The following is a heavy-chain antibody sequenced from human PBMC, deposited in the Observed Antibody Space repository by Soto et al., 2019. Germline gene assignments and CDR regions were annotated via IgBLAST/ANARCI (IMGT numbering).Heavy chain of an antibody. V-gene: IGHV4-39*07. CDR1: GGSFSGSPHY. Sequence: SEPLSLTCTVSGGSFSGSPHYWVWIRQPPGKGLEWIGNIYSSGSSCYNPSLKSRVTISVDRSKTQFSLNLPSVPAADTAVYYCARDYYGMDVWGQGTTVTVSS. CDR2: IYSSGSS. J-gene: IGHJ6*02. CDR3: ARDYYGMDV.